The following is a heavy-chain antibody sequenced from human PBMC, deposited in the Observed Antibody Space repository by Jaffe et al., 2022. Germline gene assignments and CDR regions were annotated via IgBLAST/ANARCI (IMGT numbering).Heavy chain of an antibody. J-gene: IGHJ3*02. V-gene: IGHV2-26*01. CDR3: ARTRGTTSAFDI. D-gene: IGHD4-17*01. CDR1: GFSLSNARMG. Sequence: QVTLKESGPVLVKPTETLTLTCTVSGFSLSNARMGVSWIRQPPGKALEWLAHIFSNDEKSYSTSLKSRLTISKDTSKSQVVLTMTNMDPVDTATYYCARTRGTTSAFDIWGQGTMVTVSS. CDR2: IFSNDEK.